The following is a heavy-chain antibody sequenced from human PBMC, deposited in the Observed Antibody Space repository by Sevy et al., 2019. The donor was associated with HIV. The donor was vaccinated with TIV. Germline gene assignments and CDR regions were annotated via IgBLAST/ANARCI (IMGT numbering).Heavy chain of an antibody. CDR2: ISSDGSNE. J-gene: IGHJ3*02. Sequence: GGSLRLSCAASGFTFRTYGMHWVRQAPGKGPEWVALISSDGSNEYYADSVRDRFTISRENSKNTLFLQMNSLSPEDTAVYYCAIYCLTSTCYSSYEIWGQGTMVTVSS. CDR3: AIYCLTSTCYSSYEI. V-gene: IGHV3-30*03. D-gene: IGHD2-2*01. CDR1: GFTFRTYG.